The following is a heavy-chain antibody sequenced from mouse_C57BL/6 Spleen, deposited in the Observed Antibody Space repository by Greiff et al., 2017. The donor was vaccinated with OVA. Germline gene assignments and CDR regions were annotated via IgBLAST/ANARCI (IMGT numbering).Heavy chain of an antibody. CDR1: GYAFSSSW. CDR2: IYPGDGDT. D-gene: IGHD2-5*01. CDR3: ARDYSNSFDY. Sequence: QVQLQQSGPELVKPGASVKISCKASGYAFSSSWMNWVKQRPGTGLEWIGRIYPGDGDTNYNGKFKGKATLTADKSSSTAYMQLSSLTSEDSAVYFCARDYSNSFDYWGQGTTLTVSS. J-gene: IGHJ2*01. V-gene: IGHV1-82*01.